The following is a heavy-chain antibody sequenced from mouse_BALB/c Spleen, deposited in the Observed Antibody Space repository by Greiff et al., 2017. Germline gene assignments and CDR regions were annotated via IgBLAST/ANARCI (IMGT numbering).Heavy chain of an antibody. CDR3: ARQRNYYGSSHGGFAY. Sequence: EVQGVESGGDLVKPGGSLKLSCAASGFTFSSYGMSWVRQTPDKRLEWVATISSGGSYTYYPDSVKGRFTISRDNAKNTLYLQMSSLKSEDTAMYYCARQRNYYGSSHGGFAYWGQGTLVTVSA. D-gene: IGHD1-1*01. J-gene: IGHJ3*01. V-gene: IGHV5-6*01. CDR2: ISSGGSYT. CDR1: GFTFSSYG.